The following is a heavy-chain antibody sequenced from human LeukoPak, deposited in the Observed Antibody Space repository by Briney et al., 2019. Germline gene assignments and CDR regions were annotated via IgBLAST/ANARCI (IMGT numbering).Heavy chain of an antibody. J-gene: IGHJ4*02. Sequence: ESLKISCKGSGYTFTSYWIGWVRQMPGKGLEWMGIIYPGDSDTRYSPSFQGQVTISADKSISTAYLQWSSLKASDTAMYYCARQKVDDYVWGSYRPFDYWGQGTLVTVSS. V-gene: IGHV5-51*01. CDR3: ARQKVDDYVWGSYRPFDY. CDR2: IYPGDSDT. D-gene: IGHD3-16*02. CDR1: GYTFTSYW.